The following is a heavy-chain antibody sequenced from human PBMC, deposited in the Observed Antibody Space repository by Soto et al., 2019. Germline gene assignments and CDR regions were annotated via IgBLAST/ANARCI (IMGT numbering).Heavy chain of an antibody. J-gene: IGHJ3*02. Sequence: EVQLVESGGGLVQPGGSLRLSCAASGYPFSRHWIHWVRRAPGQGPVGVSRISPDGTVTDYADFVEGRFTISRDNAQNTLYLQMSSLRAEDTAVYYCARPRSMSSSGFDIWGQGTMVTVSS. CDR1: GYPFSRHW. CDR2: ISPDGTVT. D-gene: IGHD1-26*01. CDR3: ARPRSMSSSGFDI. V-gene: IGHV3-74*01.